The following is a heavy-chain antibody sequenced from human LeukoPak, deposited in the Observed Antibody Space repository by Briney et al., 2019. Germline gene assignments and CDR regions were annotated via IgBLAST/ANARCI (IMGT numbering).Heavy chain of an antibody. Sequence: ASVKVSCKASGYTFTGYYMHWVRQAPGQGLEWMGWINPNSGGTNYAQKFQGRVTTTRDTSISTAYMELSRLRSYDTAVYYCAREDCSSTSCYFPFLGWFDPWGQGTLVTVSS. CDR2: INPNSGGT. CDR3: AREDCSSTSCYFPFLGWFDP. CDR1: GYTFTGYY. D-gene: IGHD2-2*01. V-gene: IGHV1-2*02. J-gene: IGHJ5*02.